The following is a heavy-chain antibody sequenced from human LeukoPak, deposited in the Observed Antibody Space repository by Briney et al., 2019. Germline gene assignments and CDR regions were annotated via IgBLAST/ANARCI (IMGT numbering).Heavy chain of an antibody. CDR1: GFTFSSYA. CDR3: AKGRVWFGELFDY. V-gene: IGHV3-23*01. D-gene: IGHD3-10*01. J-gene: IGHJ4*02. Sequence: GGSLRLSCAASGFTFSSYAMSWVRQAPGKGLEWVSAISGSGGSTYYADSVKGRFTISRDNSKNTLYLQMNNLRAEDTAVYYCAKGRVWFGELFDYWGQGTLVTVSS. CDR2: ISGSGGST.